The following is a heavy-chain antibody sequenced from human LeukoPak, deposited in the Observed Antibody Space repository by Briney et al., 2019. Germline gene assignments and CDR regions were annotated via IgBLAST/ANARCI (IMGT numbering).Heavy chain of an antibody. D-gene: IGHD6-13*01. J-gene: IGHJ4*02. CDR2: INSDGSST. CDR1: GFTFSSYW. V-gene: IGHV3-74*01. CDR3: ARVAGGSSPYYFDY. Sequence: GGSPRLSCAASGFTFSSYWMHWVRQAPGKGLVWVSRINSDGSSTSYADSVKGRFTISRDNAKNTLYLQMNSLRAEDTAVYYYARVAGGSSPYYFDYWGRGTLVTVSS.